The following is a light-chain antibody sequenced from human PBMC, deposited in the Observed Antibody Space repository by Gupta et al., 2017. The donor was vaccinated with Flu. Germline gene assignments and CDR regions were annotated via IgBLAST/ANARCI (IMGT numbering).Light chain of an antibody. CDR1: SSNIGAGYA. CDR2: GNT. Sequence: QSVLTQPPSVSGAPGQRVTITCTGSSSNIGAGYAVHWYQQLPGAAPKLLIYGNTNRPSGVPDRFSGSKSGASASLAISGLQSEDEADYYCQSYDNSLGGSYIFATATKVTVL. CDR3: QSYDNSLGGSYI. J-gene: IGLJ1*01. V-gene: IGLV1-40*01.